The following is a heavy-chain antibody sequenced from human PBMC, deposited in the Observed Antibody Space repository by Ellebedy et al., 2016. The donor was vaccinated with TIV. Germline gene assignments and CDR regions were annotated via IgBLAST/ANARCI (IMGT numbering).Heavy chain of an antibody. CDR1: GGSFSGYY. V-gene: IGHV4-34*01. Sequence: GSLRLSCAVYGGSFSGYYWSWIRQPPGRGLEWIGEINHSGNTNYNPSLKSRVTISVDTSKNHFSLEVTSVTAADTALYYCARKPGLWRSIAARGFDYWGQGTLVTVSS. CDR3: ARKPGLWRSIAARGFDY. CDR2: INHSGNT. J-gene: IGHJ4*02. D-gene: IGHD6-6*01.